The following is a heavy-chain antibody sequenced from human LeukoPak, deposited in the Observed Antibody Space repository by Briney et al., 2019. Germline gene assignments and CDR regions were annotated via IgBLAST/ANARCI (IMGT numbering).Heavy chain of an antibody. J-gene: IGHJ5*02. D-gene: IGHD3-3*01. CDR3: ARGQVLRFLEWLLYRRPTSWFDP. CDR2: INHSGST. CDR1: GGSFSGYY. Sequence: SETLSLTCAVYGGSFSGYYWSWIRQPPGKGLEWIGEINHSGSTNYNPSLKSRVTISVDTSKNQFSLKLSSVTAADTAVYYCARGQVLRFLEWLLYRRPTSWFDPWGQGPLVTVSS. V-gene: IGHV4-34*01.